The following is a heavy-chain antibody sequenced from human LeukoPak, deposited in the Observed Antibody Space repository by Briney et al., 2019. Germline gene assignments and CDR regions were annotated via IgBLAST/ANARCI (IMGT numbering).Heavy chain of an antibody. CDR2: ISYDGSNK. Sequence: GGSLRLSCAASGFTFSSYAMHWVRQAPGKGLEWVAVISYDGSNKYYADSVKGRFTISRDNSKNTLYLQMDSLRAEDTAVYYCASGISSGYYFNYYYYYGMDVWGQGTTVTVSS. CDR1: GFTFSSYA. J-gene: IGHJ6*02. V-gene: IGHV3-30-3*01. D-gene: IGHD3-22*01. CDR3: ASGISSGYYFNYYYYYGMDV.